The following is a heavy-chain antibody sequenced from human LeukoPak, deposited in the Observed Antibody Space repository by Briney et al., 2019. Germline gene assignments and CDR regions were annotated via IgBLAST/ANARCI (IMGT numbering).Heavy chain of an antibody. J-gene: IGHJ6*03. CDR3: ARHPVYDSSGYYYYYMDV. V-gene: IGHV5-51*01. CDR1: GYSFTSYW. Sequence: GESLKISCKGSGYSFTSYWIGWVRQMPGKGLEWMGIIYPGDSDTRYSPSFQGQVTISADKSISTAYLQWSSLKASDTAMYYCARHPVYDSSGYYYYYMDVWGKGTTVTVSS. D-gene: IGHD3-22*01. CDR2: IYPGDSDT.